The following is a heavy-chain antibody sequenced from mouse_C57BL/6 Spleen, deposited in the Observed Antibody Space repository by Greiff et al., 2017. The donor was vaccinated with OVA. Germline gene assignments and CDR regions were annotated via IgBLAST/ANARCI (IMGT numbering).Heavy chain of an antibody. CDR3: ARAETAQAPWFAY. CDR1: GYTFTSYW. CDR2: IYPGSGST. J-gene: IGHJ3*01. Sequence: QVQLKQPGAELVKPGASVKMSCKAYGYTFTSYWITWVKQRPGQGLEWIGDIYPGSGSTNYNEKFKSKATLTVDTSSSTAYMQLSSLTSEDSAVYYCARAETAQAPWFAYWGQGTLVTVSA. V-gene: IGHV1-55*01. D-gene: IGHD3-2*02.